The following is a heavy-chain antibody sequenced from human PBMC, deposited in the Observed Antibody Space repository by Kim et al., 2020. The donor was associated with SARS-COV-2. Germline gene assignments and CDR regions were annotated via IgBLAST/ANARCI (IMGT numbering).Heavy chain of an antibody. Sequence: GESLKISCKGSGYSFTSYWIGWVRQMPGKGLEWMGIIYPGDSDTRYSPSFQGQVTISADKSISTAYLQWSSLKASDTAMYYCARHSRGDYVWGSYRHTLQAPADAFDIWGQGTMVTVSS. J-gene: IGHJ3*02. V-gene: IGHV5-51*01. D-gene: IGHD3-16*02. CDR1: GYSFTSYW. CDR2: IYPGDSDT. CDR3: ARHSRGDYVWGSYRHTLQAPADAFDI.